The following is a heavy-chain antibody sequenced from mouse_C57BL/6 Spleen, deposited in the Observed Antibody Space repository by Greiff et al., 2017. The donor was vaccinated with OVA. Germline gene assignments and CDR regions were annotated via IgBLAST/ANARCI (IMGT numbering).Heavy chain of an antibody. J-gene: IGHJ2*01. Sequence: EVQRVESGGGLVQPGGSLSLSCAASGFTFTDYYMSWVRQPPGQALEWFGFIRNKANGYTTEYNASVKGRFTISRDNSQRILYRQMNALRAEDSATYFCARLRTVVPPFDYWGQGTTLTVSS. V-gene: IGHV7-3*01. CDR1: GFTFTDYY. CDR3: ARLRTVVPPFDY. CDR2: IRNKANGYTT. D-gene: IGHD1-1*01.